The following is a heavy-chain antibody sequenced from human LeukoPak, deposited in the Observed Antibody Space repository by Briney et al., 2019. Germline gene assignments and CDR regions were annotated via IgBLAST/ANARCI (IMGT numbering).Heavy chain of an antibody. V-gene: IGHV4-31*03. Sequence: TSQTLSLTCTVSGGSISSGGYYWSRIRQHPGKGLEWIGYIYYSGSTYYNPSLKSRVTISVDTSKNQFSLKLSSVTAADTAVYYCARDLRLGELSYFDYWGQGTLVTVSS. CDR3: ARDLRLGELSYFDY. CDR2: IYYSGST. D-gene: IGHD2-21*01. J-gene: IGHJ4*02. CDR1: GGSISSGGYY.